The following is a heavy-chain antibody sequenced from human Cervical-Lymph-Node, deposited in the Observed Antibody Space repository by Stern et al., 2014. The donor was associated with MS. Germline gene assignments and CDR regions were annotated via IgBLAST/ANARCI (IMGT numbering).Heavy chain of an antibody. D-gene: IGHD3-10*01. Sequence: VTLRESGPTLVKPTQTLTLTCTFSGFSLNSRGVGVGWIRQPPGKALEWLSRIYGDDDKRYSPSLKSSLTITKDSSKTQVVLTMTNMDPVDTATYYCAHTLITLDRGIPFDYWGQGTLVIVSS. J-gene: IGHJ4*02. CDR2: IYGDDDK. CDR1: GFSLNSRGVG. CDR3: AHTLITLDRGIPFDY. V-gene: IGHV2-5*02.